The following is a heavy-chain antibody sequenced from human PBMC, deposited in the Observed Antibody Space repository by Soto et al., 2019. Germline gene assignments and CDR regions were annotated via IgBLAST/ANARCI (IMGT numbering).Heavy chain of an antibody. CDR2: IYPGDSDT. CDR1: GYSFTSYW. Sequence: PGESLKISCKGSGYSFTSYWIGWVRQMPGKGLEWMGIIYPGDSDTRYSPSFQGQVTISADKSISTAYLQWSSLKASDTAMYYCPRFHCSVGTGYSFGRYCGWGFWGKGTRVTASS. CDR3: PRFHCSVGTGYSFGRYCGWGF. D-gene: IGHD2-15*01. V-gene: IGHV5-51*01. J-gene: IGHJ6*04.